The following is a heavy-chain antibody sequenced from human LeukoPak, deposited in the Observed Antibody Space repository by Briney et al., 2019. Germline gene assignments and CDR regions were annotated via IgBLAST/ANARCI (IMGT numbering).Heavy chain of an antibody. Sequence: SETLSLTCAIYGGSFSGYYWSWIRQPPGKGLEWIGEINHSGSTNYNPSLKSRVTISVDTSKNQFSLKLSSVTAADTAVYYCARGGKGRSNYWGQGTLGTVSS. CDR3: ARGGKGRSNY. CDR2: INHSGST. D-gene: IGHD4-23*01. V-gene: IGHV4-34*01. J-gene: IGHJ4*02. CDR1: GGSFSGYY.